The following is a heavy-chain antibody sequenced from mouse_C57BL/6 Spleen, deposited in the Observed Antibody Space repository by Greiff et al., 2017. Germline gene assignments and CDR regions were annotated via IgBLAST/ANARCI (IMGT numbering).Heavy chain of an antibody. Sequence: VQLQQSGPELVKPGASVKISCKASGYSFTSYYIHWVKQRPGQGLEWIGWIYPGSGNTKYNEKFKGKATLTADTSSSTAYMQLSSLTSEDSAVYYCAREGTWRYFDVWGTGTTVTVSS. D-gene: IGHD3-3*01. CDR3: AREGTWRYFDV. CDR1: GYSFTSYY. J-gene: IGHJ1*03. V-gene: IGHV1-66*01. CDR2: IYPGSGNT.